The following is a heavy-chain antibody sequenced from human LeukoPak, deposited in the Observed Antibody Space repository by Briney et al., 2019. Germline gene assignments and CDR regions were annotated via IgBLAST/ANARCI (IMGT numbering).Heavy chain of an antibody. CDR1: GYSFPNFW. CDR2: IYPGDSET. J-gene: IGHJ6*02. D-gene: IGHD3-10*01. CDR3: ARRARGSGRYQKFYYQYYGMDV. Sequence: GESLKISCKGSGYSFPNFWIGWVRQMPGKGLEWMGIIYPGDSETTYSPPFQGQVTISADKSISTAYLQWSSLKASGTAMYYCARRARGSGRYQKFYYQYYGMDVWGQGTTVTVSS. V-gene: IGHV5-51*01.